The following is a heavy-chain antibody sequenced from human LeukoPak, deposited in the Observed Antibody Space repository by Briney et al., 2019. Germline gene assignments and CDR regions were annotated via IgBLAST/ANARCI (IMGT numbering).Heavy chain of an antibody. Sequence: SETLSLTCTVSGGSISSSSYYWGWIRRPPGKGLEWIGSIYYSGSTYYNPSLKSRVTISVDTSKNQFSLKLSSVTAADTAVYYCAPMGVPAATLLGIYNWFDPWGQGTLVTVSS. V-gene: IGHV4-39*01. CDR2: IYYSGST. D-gene: IGHD2-2*01. CDR3: APMGVPAATLLGIYNWFDP. J-gene: IGHJ5*02. CDR1: GGSISSSSYY.